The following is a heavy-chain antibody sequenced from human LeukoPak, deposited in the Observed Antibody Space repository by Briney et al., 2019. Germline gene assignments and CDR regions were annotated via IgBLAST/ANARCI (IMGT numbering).Heavy chain of an antibody. V-gene: IGHV1-18*01. CDR3: ARVRRFGELLRGYDAFDI. CDR1: GYTFTSYG. D-gene: IGHD3-10*01. CDR2: ISAYNGNT. J-gene: IGHJ3*02. Sequence: ASVKVSCKASGYTFTSYGISWVRQAPGQGLEWMGWISAYNGNTNYAQKLQGRVTMTTDTSTSTAYMELSSLRSEDTAVYYCARVRRFGELLRGYDAFDIWGQGTMVTVSS.